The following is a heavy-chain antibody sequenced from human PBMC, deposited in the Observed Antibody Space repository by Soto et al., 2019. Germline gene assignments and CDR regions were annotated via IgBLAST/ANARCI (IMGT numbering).Heavy chain of an antibody. V-gene: IGHV3-48*01. D-gene: IGHD2-2*01. CDR1: GFTFSSYS. CDR3: ARDPRYCSSTSCYVTNYYYYYYMDV. CDR2: ISSSSSTI. J-gene: IGHJ6*03. Sequence: PGGSLRLSCAASGFTFSSYSMNWVRQAPGKGLEWVSYISSSSSTIYYADSVKGRFTISRDNAKNSLYLQMNSLRAEDTAVYYCARDPRYCSSTSCYVTNYYYYYYMDVWGKGTTVTVSS.